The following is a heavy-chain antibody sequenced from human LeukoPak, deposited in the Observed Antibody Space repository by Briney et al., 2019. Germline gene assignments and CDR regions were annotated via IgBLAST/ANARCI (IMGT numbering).Heavy chain of an antibody. V-gene: IGHV7-4-1*02. Sequence: ASVKVSCKASGYTFTSYAMNWVRQAPGQGLEWMGWINTNTGNPTYAQGSTGRFVFSLDTSVSTAYLQISSLKAEDTAVYYCARDGNVVVVAAIAGYYYYGMDVWGQGTTVTVSS. CDR3: ARDGNVVVVAAIAGYYYYGMDV. CDR1: GYTFTSYA. J-gene: IGHJ6*02. CDR2: INTNTGNP. D-gene: IGHD2-15*01.